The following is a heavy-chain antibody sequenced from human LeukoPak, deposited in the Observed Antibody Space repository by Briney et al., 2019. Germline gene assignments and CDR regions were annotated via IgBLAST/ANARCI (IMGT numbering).Heavy chain of an antibody. Sequence: GGSLRLSCLASGFTFSNSWMTWVRQAPGRGLEWVANIKEDGSDKQYVDSVRGRFTISRDNSKNTLYLQMNSLRSEDTAVYYCTTRDLSTRNDPWYYFYYYMDVWGKGTTVTVSS. D-gene: IGHD1-1*01. J-gene: IGHJ6*03. CDR2: IKEDGSDK. CDR3: TTRDLSTRNDPWYYFYYYMDV. V-gene: IGHV3-7*03. CDR1: GFTFSNSW.